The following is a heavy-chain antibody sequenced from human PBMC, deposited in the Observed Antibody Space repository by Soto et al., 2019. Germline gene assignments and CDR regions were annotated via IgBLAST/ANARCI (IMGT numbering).Heavy chain of an antibody. CDR1: GFTLSSYW. V-gene: IGHV3-7*01. CDR3: ARGQLRKCDAFDM. J-gene: IGHJ3*02. D-gene: IGHD2-2*01. CDR2: IKQDGSEK. Sequence: EVQLVESGGGLAQPGGSLRLSCAASGFTLSSYWMSWVRQAPGKGLEWVANIKQDGSEKYYVDSVEGRFTISRDNAKNSRYLQMNSLRADDTAVYYCARGQLRKCDAFDMWGQGTLVTVSS.